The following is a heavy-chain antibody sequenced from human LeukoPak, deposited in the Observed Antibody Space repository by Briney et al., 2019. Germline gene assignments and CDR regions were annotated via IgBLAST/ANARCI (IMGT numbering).Heavy chain of an antibody. V-gene: IGHV4-4*02. CDR2: ISLSGLT. Sequence: SETLSLTCGVSGGSISTTNWWSWVRQSPGQGLEWIGEISLSGLTNYSPSLNSRVTMSLDKPKNQLSLNLSSVTAADTAVYYCSGENGAFSPFGFWGQGTLVTVPS. J-gene: IGHJ4*02. D-gene: IGHD2-8*01. CDR1: GGSISTTNW. CDR3: SGENGAFSPFGF.